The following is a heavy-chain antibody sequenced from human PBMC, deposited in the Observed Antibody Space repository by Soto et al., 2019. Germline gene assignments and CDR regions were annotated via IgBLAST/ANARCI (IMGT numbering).Heavy chain of an antibody. CDR3: ARGYWLGP. V-gene: IGHV3-66*01. CDR2: IYSGGNT. Sequence: EVQLVESGGGLVQPGGSLRLSCAASGFTVSSSYMTWVRQAPGEGLEWVSIIYSGGNTYYADSLKDRFTISRDNSKNTVYIQMNRLRPDDTAVYYCARGYWLGPWGQGTLVTVSS. J-gene: IGHJ5*02. CDR1: GFTVSSSY.